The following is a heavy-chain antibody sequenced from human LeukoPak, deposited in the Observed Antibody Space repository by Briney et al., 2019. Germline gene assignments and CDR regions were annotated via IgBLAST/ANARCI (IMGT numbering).Heavy chain of an antibody. J-gene: IGHJ4*02. CDR1: GFIFSSYW. CDR2: IKQDGSEK. V-gene: IGHV3-7*01. CDR3: ARGKRGYSFGDY. D-gene: IGHD5-18*01. Sequence: GGSLRLSCAASGFIFSSYWMSWVRQAPGKGLEWVANIKQDGSEKYYVDSVKGRFTISRDNAKNSLFLQMNNPRAEDTAVYYCARGKRGYSFGDYWGQGALVTVSS.